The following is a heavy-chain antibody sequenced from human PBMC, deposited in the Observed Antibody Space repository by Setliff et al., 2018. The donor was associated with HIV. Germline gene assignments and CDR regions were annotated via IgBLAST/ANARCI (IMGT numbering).Heavy chain of an antibody. CDR2: IYYSGTT. V-gene: IGHV4-39*01. Sequence: SETLSLTCTVSGDSISSSTFYWGWIRQPPGKGLEWIGSIYYSGTTYYNPSLKSRVAISVDTSKNQFSLKLSSVTAADTAVYYCARPRLRGSGAFDIWGRGTMVTVSS. D-gene: IGHD2-21*01. J-gene: IGHJ3*02. CDR1: GDSISSSTFY. CDR3: ARPRLRGSGAFDI.